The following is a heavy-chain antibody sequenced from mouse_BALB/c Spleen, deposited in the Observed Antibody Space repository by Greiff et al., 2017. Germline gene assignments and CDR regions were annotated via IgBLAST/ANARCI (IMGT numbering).Heavy chain of an antibody. CDR3: ASPMITGGY. D-gene: IGHD2-4*01. J-gene: IGHJ2*01. CDR2: IYPGNGDT. Sequence: QVQLQQSGAELVKPGASVKMSCKASGYTFTSYNMHWVKQTPGQGLEWIGAIYPGNGDTSYNQKFKGKATLTADKSSSTAYMQLSSLTSEDSAVYYCASPMITGGYWGQGTTLTVSS. CDR1: GYTFTSYN. V-gene: IGHV1-12*01.